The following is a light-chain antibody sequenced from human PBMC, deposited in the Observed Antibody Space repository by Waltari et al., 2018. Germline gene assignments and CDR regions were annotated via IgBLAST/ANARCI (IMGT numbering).Light chain of an antibody. CDR2: KAS. CDR3: QQYFSGCT. V-gene: IGKV1-5*03. CDR1: QSIVSW. J-gene: IGKJ2*02. Sequence: DIQMTQSPSTLSASVRDRVTITCRASQSIVSWVAGYPQKPGKAPKLLIDKASSLQRGVPSTFSGSGSGTDFTLTISSLQPDDFATYYCQQYFSGCTFGQGTNLEIK.